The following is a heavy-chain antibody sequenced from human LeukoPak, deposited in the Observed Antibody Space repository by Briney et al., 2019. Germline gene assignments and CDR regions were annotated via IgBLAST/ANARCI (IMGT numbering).Heavy chain of an antibody. V-gene: IGHV3-66*04. D-gene: IGHD3-9*01. J-gene: IGHJ4*02. CDR3: ARLHYDVLTGPFDY. CDR2: IYSGGAT. CDR1: GITVNTNY. Sequence: GGSLRLSCAASGITVNTNYMSWVSQAPGKGLEWVSIIYSGGATFYADSVKGRFTISRESSKNTLWLQMNSLRVEDTAVYYCARLHYDVLTGPFDYWGQGTLVTVSS.